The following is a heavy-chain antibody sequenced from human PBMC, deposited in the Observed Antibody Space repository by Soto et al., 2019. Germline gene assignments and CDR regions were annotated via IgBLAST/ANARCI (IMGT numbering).Heavy chain of an antibody. CDR1: GGSISSYY. J-gene: IGHJ6*02. CDR2: IYYSGST. D-gene: IGHD3-10*01. V-gene: IGHV4-59*01. CDR3: ARDPGSGSYYSYYYGMDV. Sequence: QVQLQESGPGLVKPSETLSLTCTVSGGSISSYYWSWIRQPPGKGLEWIGYIYYSGSTNYNPSLKSRVPISVDTSKNQFSLKLSSVTAADTAVYYCARDPGSGSYYSYYYGMDVWGQGTTVTVSS.